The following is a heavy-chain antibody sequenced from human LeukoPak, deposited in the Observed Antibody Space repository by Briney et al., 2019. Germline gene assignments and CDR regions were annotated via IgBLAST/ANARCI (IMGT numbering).Heavy chain of an antibody. V-gene: IGHV1-69*13. D-gene: IGHD1-14*01. CDR2: IIPIFGTA. CDR3: AITGSRRGFDP. CDR1: GGTFSNYA. J-gene: IGHJ5*02. Sequence: SVKVSCKASGGTFSNYAISWVRQAPGQGLEWMGGIIPIFGTANYAQKFQGRVTITADESTSTAYMELSSLIFEDTAVYYCAITGSRRGFDPWGQGTLVTVSS.